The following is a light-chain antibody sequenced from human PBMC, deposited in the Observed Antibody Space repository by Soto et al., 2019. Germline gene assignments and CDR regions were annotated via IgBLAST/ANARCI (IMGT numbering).Light chain of an antibody. V-gene: IGLV2-14*01. Sequence: QPVLTQPASVSGSPGQSITISCTGTSSDVGGYIYVSWYQQHPGKAPKLMIYEVSNRPSGVSNRFSGSKSGNTASLTISGLQAEDEADYYCSSYTTSSTRVFGTGTKLTVL. CDR2: EVS. J-gene: IGLJ1*01. CDR1: SSDVGGYIY. CDR3: SSYTTSSTRV.